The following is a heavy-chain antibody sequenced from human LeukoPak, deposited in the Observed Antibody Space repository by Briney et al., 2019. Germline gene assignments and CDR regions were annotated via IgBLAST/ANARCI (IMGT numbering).Heavy chain of an antibody. CDR3: AKEAMDYYFDY. CDR1: GFTFSSYE. D-gene: IGHD5-18*01. Sequence: PGGSLRLSCAASGFTFSSYEMNWVRQAPGKGLEWVSYISSSGSTIYYADSVKGRFTISRDNAKDSLFLQMNSLRAEDTAVYYCAKEAMDYYFDYWGQGTLVTVSS. J-gene: IGHJ4*02. V-gene: IGHV3-48*03. CDR2: ISSSGSTI.